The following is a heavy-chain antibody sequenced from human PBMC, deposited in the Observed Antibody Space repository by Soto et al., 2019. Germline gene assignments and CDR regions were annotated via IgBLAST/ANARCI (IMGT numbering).Heavy chain of an antibody. V-gene: IGHV3-7*04. J-gene: IGHJ3*02. CDR2: IKQDGRAA. D-gene: IGHD3-22*01. Sequence: VQLVESGGGLVQPGGSLRLSCAASGFTFSTYWMSWVRQGPGKGLEWVANIKQDGRAAWYVDSVKGRFTISRDNAKKSLYLQMNSLRLEATAVYYCARGDYHVTSGPFSDAFDIWGPGTMVTVSS. CDR1: GFTFSTYW. CDR3: ARGDYHVTSGPFSDAFDI.